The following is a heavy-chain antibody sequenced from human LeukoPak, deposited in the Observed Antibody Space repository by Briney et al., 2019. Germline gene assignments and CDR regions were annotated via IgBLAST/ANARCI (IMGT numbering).Heavy chain of an antibody. D-gene: IGHD3-3*01. J-gene: IGHJ5*02. CDR3: ARGLLEVRSLEWLSNNWFDL. CDR1: GGSFSGYY. Sequence: PSETLSLTCAVYGGSFSGYYWSWIRQPPGKGLEWIGEINHSGSTNYNPSLKSRVTISVDTSKNQFSLKLSSVTAADTAVYYCARGLLEVRSLEWLSNNWFDLWGQGTLVTVSS. V-gene: IGHV4-34*01. CDR2: INHSGST.